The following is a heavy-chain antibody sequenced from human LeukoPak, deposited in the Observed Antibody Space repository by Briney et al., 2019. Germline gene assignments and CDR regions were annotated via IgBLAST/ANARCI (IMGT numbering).Heavy chain of an antibody. D-gene: IGHD3-22*01. CDR1: GGSISSSSYY. CDR2: IYTSGST. J-gene: IGHJ5*02. CDR3: ARAGVVTPRFDP. V-gene: IGHV4-39*07. Sequence: SETLSLTCTVSGGSISSSSYYWGWIRQPPGKGLEWIGRIYTSGSTNYNPSLKSRVTMSVDTSKNQFSLKLSSVTAADTAVYYCARAGVVTPRFDPWGQGTLVTVSS.